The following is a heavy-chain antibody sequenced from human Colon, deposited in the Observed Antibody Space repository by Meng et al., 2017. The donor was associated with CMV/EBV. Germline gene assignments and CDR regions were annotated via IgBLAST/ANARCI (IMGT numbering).Heavy chain of an antibody. Sequence: GESLKISCAASGFTFSNHDIHWVRQVPGDGLEWVTAIDTAGDTYYSASVKGRFTISRENAKNSLYLQMNNLRAGDTAVYYCARGADVRGYKVLYGRRGELGWLDPWGQGTLVTVSS. V-gene: IGHV3-13*01. D-gene: IGHD1-26*01. CDR2: IDTAGDT. J-gene: IGHJ5*02. CDR3: ARGADVRGYKVLYGRRGELGWLDP. CDR1: GFTFSNHD.